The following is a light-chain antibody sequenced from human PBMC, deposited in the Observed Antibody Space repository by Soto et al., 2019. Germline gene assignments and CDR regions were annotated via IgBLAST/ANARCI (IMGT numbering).Light chain of an antibody. J-gene: IGKJ1*01. CDR3: QHYNSYSEA. Sequence: EIVLTQSPGTLSLSPGERATLSCRASQSVSSSYLAWYQLKPGQAPRLLIYGASSRATGIPDRFSGSGSGTEFTLTISSLQPDDFATYYCQHYNSYSEAFGQGTKVDIK. CDR1: QSVSSSY. CDR2: GAS. V-gene: IGKV3-20*01.